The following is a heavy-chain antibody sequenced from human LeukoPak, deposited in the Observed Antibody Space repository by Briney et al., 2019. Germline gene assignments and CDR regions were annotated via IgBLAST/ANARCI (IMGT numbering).Heavy chain of an antibody. CDR3: AHPWSGDTAFDY. CDR1: GFIFRSYA. CDR2: ISGSGANT. Sequence: PGGSLRLSCVASGFIFRSYAMSWVRQAPGKGLEWVSTISGSGANTYYADSVKGRFTISRDNSKNTLYLQMYSLRAEDTAVYYCAHPWSGDTAFDYWGQGTLLTVSS. V-gene: IGHV3-23*01. J-gene: IGHJ4*02. D-gene: IGHD3-3*01.